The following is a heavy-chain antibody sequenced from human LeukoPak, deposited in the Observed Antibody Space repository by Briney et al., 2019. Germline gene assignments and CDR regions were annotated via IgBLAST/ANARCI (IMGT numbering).Heavy chain of an antibody. CDR3: ARSYSGSHPPFDY. J-gene: IGHJ4*02. Sequence: PSETLSLTCTVSGGSISSYYWSWIRQPPGKGLEWIGYIYYSGSTNYNPSLKSRVTISVDTSKNQFSLKLSSVTAEDTAVYYCARSYSGSHPPFDYWGQGTLVTVSS. CDR2: IYYSGST. CDR1: GGSISSYY. V-gene: IGHV4-59*01. D-gene: IGHD1-26*01.